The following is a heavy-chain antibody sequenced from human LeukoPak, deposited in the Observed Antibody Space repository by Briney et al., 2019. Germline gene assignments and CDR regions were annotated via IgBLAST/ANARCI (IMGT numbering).Heavy chain of an antibody. V-gene: IGHV4-61*02. CDR2: IYTSGST. CDR3: ARHTYYYYYMDV. Sequence: SETLSLTCTVSGGSISSGSYYWSWIRQPAGKGLEWIGRIYTSGSTNYNPSLKSRVTISVDTSKNQFSLKLSSVTAADTAVYYCARHTYYYYYMDVWGKGTTVTISS. J-gene: IGHJ6*03. CDR1: GGSISSGSYY.